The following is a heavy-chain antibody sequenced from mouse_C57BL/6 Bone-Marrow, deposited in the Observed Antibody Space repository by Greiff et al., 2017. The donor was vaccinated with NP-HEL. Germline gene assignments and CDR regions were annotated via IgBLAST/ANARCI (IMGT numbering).Heavy chain of an antibody. J-gene: IGHJ3*01. CDR3: ARGGLFFAY. Sequence: EVQLQESGPGLVKPSQSLSLTCSVTGYSITSGYYWNWIRQFPGNKLEWMGYISYDGSNNYNPSLKNRISITRDTSKNQFFLKLNSVTTEDTATYYCARGGLFFAYWGQGTLVTVSA. D-gene: IGHD3-3*01. V-gene: IGHV3-6*01. CDR2: ISYDGSN. CDR1: GYSITSGYY.